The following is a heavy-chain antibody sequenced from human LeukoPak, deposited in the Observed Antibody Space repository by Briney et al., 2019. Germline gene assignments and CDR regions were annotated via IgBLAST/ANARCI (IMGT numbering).Heavy chain of an antibody. CDR2: IKQDGSEK. V-gene: IGHV3-7*01. CDR3: AAETYCGGDCLYFQH. J-gene: IGHJ1*01. Sequence: GGSLRLSCAASGFTFSSYWMNWVRQAPGKGPEWVANIKQDGSEKYYVDSVKGRFTISRDNAKNSLYLQMNSLRAEDTAVYYCAAETYCGGDCLYFQHWGQGTLVTVSS. D-gene: IGHD2-21*02. CDR1: GFTFSSYW.